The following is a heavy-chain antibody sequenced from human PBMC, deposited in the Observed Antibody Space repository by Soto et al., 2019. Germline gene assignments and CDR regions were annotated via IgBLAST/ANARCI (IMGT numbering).Heavy chain of an antibody. CDR2: IYDSGNT. V-gene: IGHV4-30-2*01. J-gene: IGHJ4*02. D-gene: IGHD3-10*01. Sequence: SETLALTCAVSGDSIRGRTYSWSWIRQPPGKGLEWIGYIYDSGNTYYNPSLKSQFSISVDRSKNQFSLKLSSVTAADTAVYYCATVLLWFGELLSPAPGGEFDYWGQGTLVTVSS. CDR1: GDSIRGRTYS. CDR3: ATVLLWFGELLSPAPGGEFDY.